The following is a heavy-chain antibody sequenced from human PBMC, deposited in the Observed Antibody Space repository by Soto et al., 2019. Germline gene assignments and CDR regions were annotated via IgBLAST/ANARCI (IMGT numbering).Heavy chain of an antibody. D-gene: IGHD5-18*01. V-gene: IGHV3-9*01. CDR3: GKAMDSGLDPPIDY. CDR2: RSWNSGSV. Sequence: GGSLRLSCAASGFTFDNCAMHWVRQVPGKGLEWVSGRSWNSGSVAYADSVKGRFTISRDNAKNSLYLQMNSLRTEDTASYYCGKAMDSGLDPPIDYWGQGTLVTVSS. CDR1: GFTFDNCA. J-gene: IGHJ4*02.